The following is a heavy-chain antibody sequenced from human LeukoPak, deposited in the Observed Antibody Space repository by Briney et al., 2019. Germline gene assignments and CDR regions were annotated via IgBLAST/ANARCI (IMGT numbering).Heavy chain of an antibody. Sequence: GESLKISFKSSGCRFTSYWIAWVRPKPGKGLEWMGINHPGDSKTRYSPSFQGQVTISADKSISTAYLQWSSLKASDTAMYYCARLVGMVVMSYFDYWGQGTLVTVSS. D-gene: IGHD4/OR15-4a*01. CDR2: NHPGDSKT. J-gene: IGHJ4*02. V-gene: IGHV5-51*01. CDR1: GCRFTSYW. CDR3: ARLVGMVVMSYFDY.